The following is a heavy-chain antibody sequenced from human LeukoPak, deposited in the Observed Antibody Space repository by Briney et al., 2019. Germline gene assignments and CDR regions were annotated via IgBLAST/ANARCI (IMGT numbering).Heavy chain of an antibody. J-gene: IGHJ4*02. CDR1: GYTFTSYY. Sequence: ASVKVSCKASGYTFTSYYMHWVRQAPGQGLEWMGIINPSGGSTSYAQKFQGRVTMTRDTSKNQFSLRLSSVTAADTAVYYCARYDVWGSYRAFDYWGQGTLVTVSS. V-gene: IGHV1-46*01. D-gene: IGHD3-16*02. CDR3: ARYDVWGSYRAFDY. CDR2: INPSGGST.